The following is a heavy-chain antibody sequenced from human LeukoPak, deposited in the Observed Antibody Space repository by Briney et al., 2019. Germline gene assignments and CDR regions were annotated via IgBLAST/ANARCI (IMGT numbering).Heavy chain of an antibody. CDR1: GGSISSYY. Sequence: SETLSLTCTVSGGSISSYYWIWIRQPPGNGLEWIGYIYYSGSTNYNPSLKSRVTISVDTSKNQFSLKLSSVTAADTAVYYCARVRAYGDYVWIDYWGQGTLVTVSS. J-gene: IGHJ4*02. CDR2: IYYSGST. CDR3: ARVRAYGDYVWIDY. V-gene: IGHV4-59*01. D-gene: IGHD4-17*01.